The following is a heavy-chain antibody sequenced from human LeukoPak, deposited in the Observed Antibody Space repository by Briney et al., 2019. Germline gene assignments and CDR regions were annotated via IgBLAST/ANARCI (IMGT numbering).Heavy chain of an antibody. D-gene: IGHD3-22*01. CDR2: IKEDGSEE. CDR1: GFTFSSNG. V-gene: IGHV3-7*01. CDR3: ARDLVVVVWTFDY. J-gene: IGHJ4*02. Sequence: GGSLRLSCPASGFTFSSNGMHWVRQAPGKGLEWVANIKEDGSEEYYVDSVKGRFTISRDNAQNSLYLQMNSLTVEDTAVYYCARDLVVVVWTFDYWGQGTLVTVSS.